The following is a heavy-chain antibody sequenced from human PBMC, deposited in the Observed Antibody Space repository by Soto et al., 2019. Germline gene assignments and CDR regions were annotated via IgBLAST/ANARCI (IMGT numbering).Heavy chain of an antibody. CDR2: IYPGDSDT. D-gene: IGHD3-22*01. Sequence: PGESLKISCKGSGYSFTSYWIGWVRQMPGKGLEWMGIIYPGDSDTRYSPSFQGQVTISADKSISTAYLQWSSLKASDTAMYYCARQKTYYYDSSGYYQIDYWGQGTLVTVSS. CDR3: ARQKTYYYDSSGYYQIDY. CDR1: GYSFTSYW. V-gene: IGHV5-51*01. J-gene: IGHJ4*02.